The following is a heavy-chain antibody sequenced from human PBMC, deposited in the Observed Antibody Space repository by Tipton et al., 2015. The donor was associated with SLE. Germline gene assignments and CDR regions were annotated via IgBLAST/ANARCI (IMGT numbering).Heavy chain of an antibody. D-gene: IGHD6-19*01. CDR2: IYTSGST. V-gene: IGHV4-61*02. CDR1: GGSISSGSYY. CDR3: ARNVVAVAGVDY. J-gene: IGHJ4*02. Sequence: TLSLTCTVSGGSISSGSYYWSWTRQPAGKGLEWIGRIYTSGSTNYNPSLKSRVTKSVDTSKNQFSLKLSSVTAADTAEYYCARNVVAVAGVDYWCQGTLVTVSS.